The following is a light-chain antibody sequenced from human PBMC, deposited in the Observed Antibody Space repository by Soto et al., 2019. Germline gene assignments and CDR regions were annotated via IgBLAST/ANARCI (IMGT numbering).Light chain of an antibody. V-gene: IGKV1-39*01. CDR3: QQSYSTLVLT. Sequence: IQMTQSPSSLSASVGDRVTITCRASQGVDSDLSWYQQKPGKAPKLLIYAASSLHSGVPPRFRGSGSGTHVTLTISSLQPEDVATYYCQQSYSTLVLTFGGGTKVELK. J-gene: IGKJ4*01. CDR1: QGVDSD. CDR2: AAS.